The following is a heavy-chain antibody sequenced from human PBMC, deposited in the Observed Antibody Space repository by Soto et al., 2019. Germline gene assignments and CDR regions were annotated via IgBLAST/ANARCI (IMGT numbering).Heavy chain of an antibody. CDR3: ARVAHGSSNYVSGPNDY. D-gene: IGHD4-4*01. V-gene: IGHV4-30-2*01. Sequence: QLQLQESGSGLVKPSQTLSLTCAVSGGSISSGGYSWSWIRQPPGKGLEWIGYIYHSGSTYYNPSRTRRAPLAVDRSKNHFSLKLTSLTAADTAVYYCARVAHGSSNYVSGPNDYWGQRTLVTVSS. J-gene: IGHJ4*02. CDR2: IYHSGST. CDR1: GGSISSGGYS.